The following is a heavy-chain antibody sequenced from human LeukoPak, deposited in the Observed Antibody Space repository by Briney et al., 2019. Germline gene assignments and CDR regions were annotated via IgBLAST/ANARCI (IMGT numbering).Heavy chain of an antibody. CDR2: INPNSGGT. CDR3: ARAGFIGYGYTSPFDY. V-gene: IGHV1-2*04. D-gene: IGHD5-18*01. J-gene: IGHJ4*02. CDR1: GYTFTSYY. Sequence: ASVKVSCKASGYTFTSYYMHWVRQAPGQGLEWMGWINPNSGGTNYAQKFQGWVTMTRDTSISTAYMELSRLRSDDTAVYYCARAGFIGYGYTSPFDYWGQGTLVTVSS.